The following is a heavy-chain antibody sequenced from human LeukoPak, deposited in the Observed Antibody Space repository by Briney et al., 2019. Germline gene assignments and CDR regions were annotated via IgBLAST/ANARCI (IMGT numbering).Heavy chain of an antibody. J-gene: IGHJ4*02. CDR2: IYYSGST. D-gene: IGHD5-24*01. CDR3: ARKRDGYNSRGVVDY. V-gene: IGHV4-39*01. CDR1: GGSISSSSYY. Sequence: SETLSLTYTVSGGSISSSSYYWGWIRQPPGKGLEWIGSIYYSGSTYYNPSLKSRVTISVDTSKNQFSLKLSSVTAADTAVYYCARKRDGYNSRGVVDYWGQGTLVTVSS.